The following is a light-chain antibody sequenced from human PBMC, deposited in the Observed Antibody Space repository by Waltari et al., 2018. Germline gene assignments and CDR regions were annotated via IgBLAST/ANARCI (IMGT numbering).Light chain of an antibody. CDR2: DAA. J-gene: IGKJ1*01. Sequence: EIVLTQSPATLSLSPGERATLSCRASQSVRTYLAWYQQKPGQAPRLLIYDAATRATAIPARFSGSGSGTDFTLTISSLAPEDFAVYYCQLRSKWLRTFGQGTKVEV. CDR3: QLRSKWLRT. CDR1: QSVRTY. V-gene: IGKV3-11*01.